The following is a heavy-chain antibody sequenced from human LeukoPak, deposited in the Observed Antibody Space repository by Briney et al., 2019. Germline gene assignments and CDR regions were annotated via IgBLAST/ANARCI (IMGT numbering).Heavy chain of an antibody. CDR3: AKGPHAFTYYDLFG. CDR1: GFTFSIYS. J-gene: IGHJ4*02. CDR2: ISSSSSYI. D-gene: IGHD3-3*01. Sequence: GGSLRLSCAASGFTFSIYSINWVRQAPGKGLEWVSSISSSSSYIYYADSVKGRFTISRDNAKNSLYLQMNSLRAEDTAVYYCAKGPHAFTYYDLFGWGQGTLVTVSS. V-gene: IGHV3-21*04.